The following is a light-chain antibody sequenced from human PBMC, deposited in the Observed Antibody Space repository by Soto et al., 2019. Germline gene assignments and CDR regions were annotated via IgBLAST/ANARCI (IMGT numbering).Light chain of an antibody. CDR2: KAS. CDR1: QTISSW. Sequence: DIQMTQSPSTLSGSVGDRVTITCRASQTISSWLAWYQQKPGKAPKLLIYKASTLKSGVPSRFSGSGSGTEFTLTISSLQPDDFATYYCHYYSAVWTFGQGTKVDIK. V-gene: IGKV1-5*03. CDR3: HYYSAVWT. J-gene: IGKJ1*01.